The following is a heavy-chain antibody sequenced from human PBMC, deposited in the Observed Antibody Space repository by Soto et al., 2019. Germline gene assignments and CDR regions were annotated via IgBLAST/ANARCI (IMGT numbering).Heavy chain of an antibody. J-gene: IGHJ4*02. V-gene: IGHV4-38-2*02. CDR3: ARERGGYGLFDS. Sequence: LETLSLTCAVSGYSISSGFYWGWIRQPPGKGLAWIGNMYHTGSTYYNPSLESRVTLSVDTSNNQFSLNLKSVTAADTAVYYCARERGGYGLFDSWGQGTLVTVSS. CDR2: MYHTGST. CDR1: GYSISSGFY. D-gene: IGHD5-18*01.